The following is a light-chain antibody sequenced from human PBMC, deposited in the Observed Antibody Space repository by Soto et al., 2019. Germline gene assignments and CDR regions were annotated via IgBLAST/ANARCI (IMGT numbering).Light chain of an antibody. V-gene: IGLV2-23*01. J-gene: IGLJ3*02. CDR3: CSYAGSSTWV. Sequence: QSALTQPASVSGSPGQSITIPCTGTSSDVGSYNLVSWYQQHPGKAPKLMICEGSERPSGVSNRFSGSKSGNTASLTISGLQAEDEADYYCCSYAGSSTWVFGGGTQLTVL. CDR2: EGS. CDR1: SSDVGSYNL.